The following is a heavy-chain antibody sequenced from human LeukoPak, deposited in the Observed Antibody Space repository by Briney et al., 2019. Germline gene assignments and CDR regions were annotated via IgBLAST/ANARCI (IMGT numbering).Heavy chain of an antibody. V-gene: IGHV3-48*03. CDR1: GFTFSSYE. Sequence: GGSLRLSCAASGFTFSSYEMNRVRQAPGKGLEWVSYISSSGSTIYYADSVKGRFTISRDNAKNSLYLQMNSLRAEDTAVYYCAREALDYYYYYYMDVWGKGTTVTVSS. CDR3: AREALDYYYYYYMDV. CDR2: ISSSGSTI. J-gene: IGHJ6*03.